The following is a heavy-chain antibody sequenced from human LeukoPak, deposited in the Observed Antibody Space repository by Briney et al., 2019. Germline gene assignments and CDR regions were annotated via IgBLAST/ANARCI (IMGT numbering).Heavy chain of an antibody. CDR3: ATDLDYYDSSGYYERRFDY. Sequence: ASVKVSCKVSGYTLTELSMHWVRQAPGKGLEWMGGFDPEDGETIYAQKFQGRVTMTEDTSTDTAYMELSSLRSEDTAVYYCATDLDYYDSSGYYERRFDYWGQGTLVTVSS. CDR1: GYTLTELS. V-gene: IGHV1-24*01. D-gene: IGHD3-22*01. J-gene: IGHJ4*02. CDR2: FDPEDGET.